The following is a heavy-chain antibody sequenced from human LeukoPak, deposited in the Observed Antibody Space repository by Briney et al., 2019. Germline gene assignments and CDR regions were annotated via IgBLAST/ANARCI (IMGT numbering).Heavy chain of an antibody. Sequence: GGSLRLSCAASGFTFGIYDLSWVRQAPGKGLECVSAINRGVGSTYYADSVKGRFTISRDNSKNTLYLQMNNLRADDTAVYYCAKKGQADDDGKPDWGQGTLVTVSS. CDR3: AKKGQADDDGKPD. J-gene: IGHJ4*02. D-gene: IGHD1-1*01. CDR2: INRGVGST. V-gene: IGHV3-23*01. CDR1: GFTFGIYD.